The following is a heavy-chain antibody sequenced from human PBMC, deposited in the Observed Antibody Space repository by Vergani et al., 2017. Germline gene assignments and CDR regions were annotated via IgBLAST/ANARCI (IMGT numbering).Heavy chain of an antibody. V-gene: IGHV3-7*01. CDR2: IKQDGSEK. J-gene: IGHJ4*02. CDR1: GFTFSSYW. Sequence: EVQLVESGGGLVQPGGSLRLSCAASGFTFSSYWMSWVRQAPGKGLEWVANIKQDGSEKYYVDSVKGRFTISRDNAKNSLYLQMNSLRAEDTAVYYCAREKFVGVRGVIGGFGLDYWGQGTLVTVSS. CDR3: AREKFVGVRGVIGGFGLDY. D-gene: IGHD3-10*01.